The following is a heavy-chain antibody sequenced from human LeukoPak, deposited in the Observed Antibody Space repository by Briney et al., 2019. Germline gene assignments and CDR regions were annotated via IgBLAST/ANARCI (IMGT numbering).Heavy chain of an antibody. J-gene: IGHJ6*03. D-gene: IGHD6-6*01. CDR2: INHSGST. CDR1: GVSISSGDYY. CDR3: ARQPFLRSSIAARPPGSYMDV. Sequence: SETLSLTCTVSGVSISSGDYYWSWIRQPPGKGLEWIGEINHSGSTNYNPSLKSRVTISVDTSKNQFSLKLSSVTAADTAVYYCARQPFLRSSIAARPPGSYMDVWGKGTTVTVSS. V-gene: IGHV4-39*01.